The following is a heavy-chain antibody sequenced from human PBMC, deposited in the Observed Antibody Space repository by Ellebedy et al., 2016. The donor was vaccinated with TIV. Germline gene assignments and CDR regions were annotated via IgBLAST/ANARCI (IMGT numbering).Heavy chain of an antibody. CDR2: VIPIFDTA. D-gene: IGHD6-6*01. V-gene: IGHV1-69*13. Sequence: SVKVSCXASGGTFSSYSINWVRQAPGQGLEWMGGVIPIFDTAKYSQKFQGRVTITADDSTSTAYMQLSSLRSNDTAVYYCARVGYSSSSYHFDFWGQGTLVTVSS. J-gene: IGHJ4*02. CDR3: ARVGYSSSSYHFDF. CDR1: GGTFSSYS.